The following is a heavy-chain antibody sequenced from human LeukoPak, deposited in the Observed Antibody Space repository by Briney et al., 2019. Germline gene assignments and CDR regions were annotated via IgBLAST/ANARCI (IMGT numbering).Heavy chain of an antibody. CDR2: VSGRDDST. CDR1: GFTFTNYA. Sequence: GASLRLSCAASGFTFTNYAMYWVRQAPGKGLEWVSAVSGRDDSTYYADSVKGRFIISRDTSKNTLYLQMNSLRAEDTAVYYCAKWGDYDILTGYYDPDYWGQGTLVTVSS. D-gene: IGHD3-9*01. J-gene: IGHJ4*02. V-gene: IGHV3-23*01. CDR3: AKWGDYDILTGYYDPDY.